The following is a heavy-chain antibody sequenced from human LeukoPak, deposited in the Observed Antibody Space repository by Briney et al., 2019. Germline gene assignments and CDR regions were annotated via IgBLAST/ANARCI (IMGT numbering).Heavy chain of an antibody. D-gene: IGHD5-18*01. Sequence: ETLSLTCAVYGGSFSGYYWSWIRQPPGKGLEWIGEINHSGSTNYNPSLKSRVTISVDTSKNQFSLKLSSVTAADTAVYYCARYSFGLSLFDYWGQGTLVTVSS. CDR3: ARYSFGLSLFDY. CDR2: INHSGST. J-gene: IGHJ4*02. V-gene: IGHV4-34*01. CDR1: GGSFSGYY.